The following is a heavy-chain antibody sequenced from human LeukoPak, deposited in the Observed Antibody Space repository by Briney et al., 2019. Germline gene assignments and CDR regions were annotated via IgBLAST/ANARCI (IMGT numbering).Heavy chain of an antibody. J-gene: IGHJ4*02. CDR3: ARAGGYGMIVY. CDR1: GGSFSGYY. D-gene: IGHD2-8*01. CDR2: INHSGST. Sequence: PSETLSLTCAVYGGSFSGYYWSWIRQPPGKGLEWIGEINHSGSTNYNPSLKSRVTISVDTSKNQFSLKLSSVTAADTAVYYCARAGGYGMIVYWGQGILVTVSS. V-gene: IGHV4-34*01.